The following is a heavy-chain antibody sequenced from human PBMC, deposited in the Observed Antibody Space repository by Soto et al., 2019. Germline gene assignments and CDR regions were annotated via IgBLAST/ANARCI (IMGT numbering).Heavy chain of an antibody. Sequence: SATLSLTCAVSGYSISSSNWWGWIRQPPGKGLEWIGYIYYSGSTYYNPSLKSRVTMSVDTSKNQFSLKLSSVTAVDTAVYYCARTGSRASARYFDYWGQGTLVTVSS. CDR3: ARTGSRASARYFDY. CDR1: GYSISSSNW. V-gene: IGHV4-28*01. CDR2: IYYSGST. J-gene: IGHJ4*02. D-gene: IGHD3-10*01.